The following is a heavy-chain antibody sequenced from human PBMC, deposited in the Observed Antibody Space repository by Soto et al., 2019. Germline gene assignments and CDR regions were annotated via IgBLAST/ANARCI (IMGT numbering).Heavy chain of an antibody. D-gene: IGHD6-6*01. CDR3: ARVKGKLRPHYFDY. CDR1: GFTVSSNY. J-gene: IGHJ4*02. CDR2: IYSGGST. Sequence: PGGSLRLSCAASGFTVSSNYMIWVRQAPGKGLEWVSVIYSGGSTYYADSVKGRFTISRDNSKNTLYLQMNSLRAEDTAVYYCARVKGKLRPHYFDYWGQGTLVTVSS. V-gene: IGHV3-53*01.